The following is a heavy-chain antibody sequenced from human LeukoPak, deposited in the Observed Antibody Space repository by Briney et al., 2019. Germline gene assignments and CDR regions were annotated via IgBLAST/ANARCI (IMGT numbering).Heavy chain of an antibody. CDR2: ISYDGSNK. CDR1: GFTFSSYG. Sequence: GGSLRLSCAASGFTFSSYGMHWVRQAPGKGLEWVAVISYDGSNKYYADSVKGRFIISRDNSKNTLYLQMNSLRAEDTAVYYCAKDGVAYCGGDCYPYYFDYWGQGTLVTVSS. J-gene: IGHJ4*02. CDR3: AKDGVAYCGGDCYPYYFDY. D-gene: IGHD2-21*02. V-gene: IGHV3-30*18.